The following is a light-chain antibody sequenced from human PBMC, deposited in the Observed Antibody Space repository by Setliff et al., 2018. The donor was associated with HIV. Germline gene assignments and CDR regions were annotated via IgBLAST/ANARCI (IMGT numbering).Light chain of an antibody. CDR2: EVN. CDR1: ASDIGTYDL. J-gene: IGLJ1*01. CDR3: CAYTSTSTPV. V-gene: IGLV2-23*02. Sequence: QSVLTQPASVSGSPGQSITIFCTGNASDIGTYDLVSWYQQHPGKAPQLTIFEVNKRPSGISSRFSGSKSGYTASLTISGLQPEDEADYFCCAYTSTSTPVFGSGTKVTVL.